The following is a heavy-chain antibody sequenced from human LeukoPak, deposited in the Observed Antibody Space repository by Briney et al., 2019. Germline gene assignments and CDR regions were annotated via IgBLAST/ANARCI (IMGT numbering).Heavy chain of an antibody. CDR3: ARVVYSGYDFRGAMDV. V-gene: IGHV4-59*01. CDR2: IYYTGST. Sequence: SETLSLTCTISGGSISSYYWSWIRQPPGKGLEWIGDIYYTGSTNHNPSPKSRVTISVDTSKNQFSLKLSSVTAADTAVYYCARVVYSGYDFRGAMDVWGKGTTVTVSS. J-gene: IGHJ6*03. CDR1: GGSISSYY. D-gene: IGHD5-12*01.